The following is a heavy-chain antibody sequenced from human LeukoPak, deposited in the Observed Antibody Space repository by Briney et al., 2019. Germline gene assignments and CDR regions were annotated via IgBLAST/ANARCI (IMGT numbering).Heavy chain of an antibody. CDR2: IWPSDSDT. J-gene: IGHJ4*02. CDR3: ARRISGYYIDY. D-gene: IGHD1-26*01. CDR1: GCTFTNYW. Sequence: GESLKISCKGSGCTFTNYWIGWVRQMPGKGLEWMGIIWPSDSDTRYSPSFQGQVTISADKSISTAYLQWSSLKASDTAIYFCARRISGYYIDYWGQGTLVSVSS. V-gene: IGHV5-51*01.